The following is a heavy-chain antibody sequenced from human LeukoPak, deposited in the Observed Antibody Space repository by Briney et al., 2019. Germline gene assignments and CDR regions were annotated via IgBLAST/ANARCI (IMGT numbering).Heavy chain of an antibody. CDR1: GYRFTSYW. CDR3: ARHEICGGDCSYFDY. D-gene: IGHD2-21*02. CDR2: IYPGDSDT. Sequence: GESLKISCKGSGYRFTSYWIGWVRQMPGKGLEWMGIIYPGDSDTRYSPSFQGQVTISADKSIRTAYLQWSSLKASDTAMYYCARHEICGGDCSYFDYWGQGTLVTVSS. J-gene: IGHJ4*02. V-gene: IGHV5-51*01.